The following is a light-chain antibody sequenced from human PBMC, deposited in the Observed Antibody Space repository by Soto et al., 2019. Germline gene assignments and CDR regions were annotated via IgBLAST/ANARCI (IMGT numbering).Light chain of an antibody. J-gene: IGLJ3*02. CDR1: SSDVGGYNY. CDR2: DVS. CDR3: CSYAGSYTWV. Sequence: QSALTQPRSVSGSPGQSVTISCTGTSSDVGGYNYVSWYQQHPGKATKLMIYDVSKRPSGVPDRFSGSKSGNTACLTISGLQAEDEADYYFCSYAGSYTWVFGGRTKVTVL. V-gene: IGLV2-11*01.